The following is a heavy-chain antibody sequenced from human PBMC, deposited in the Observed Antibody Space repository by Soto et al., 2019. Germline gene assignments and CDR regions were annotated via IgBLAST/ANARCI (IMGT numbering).Heavy chain of an antibody. CDR2: ISGTGSA. V-gene: IGHV3-23*01. CDR1: GFTFSNFA. D-gene: IGHD3-16*02. CDR3: AKGPPASIVYYFHY. J-gene: IGHJ4*02. Sequence: EMQLLESGGGLVQPGGSLRLSCAASGFTFSNFAMSWVRQAPGKGLEWVSSISGTGSAHHADSVKGRFTISRDNSKNTLSLQMNNLRVEYTAVYFCAKGPPASIVYYFHYWGQGTLVTVSS.